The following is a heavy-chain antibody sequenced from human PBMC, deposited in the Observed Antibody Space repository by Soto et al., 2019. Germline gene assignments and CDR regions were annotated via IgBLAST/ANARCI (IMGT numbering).Heavy chain of an antibody. CDR1: GGSISSYY. Sequence: SETLSLTCTVSGGSISSYYWSWIRQPPGKGLEWIGYIYYSGSTNYNPSLKSRVTISVDTSKNQFSLKLSSVTAADTAVYYCAGERCSGGSCHKSFDYWGQGTLVTVSS. D-gene: IGHD2-15*01. CDR2: IYYSGST. V-gene: IGHV4-59*01. J-gene: IGHJ4*02. CDR3: AGERCSGGSCHKSFDY.